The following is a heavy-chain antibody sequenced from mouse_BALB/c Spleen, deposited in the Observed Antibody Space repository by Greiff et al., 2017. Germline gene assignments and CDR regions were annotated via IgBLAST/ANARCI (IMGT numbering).Heavy chain of an antibody. J-gene: IGHJ4*01. Sequence: EVKLQQSGAELVKPGASVKLSCTASGFNIKDTYMHWVKQRPEQGLEWIGRIDPANGNTKYDPKFQGQATITADTSSNTAYLQLSRLTSEDTAVYYGAMIHYYGDYDMDYWGQGTTVTVSS. CDR1: GFNIKDTY. CDR3: AMIHYYGDYDMDY. V-gene: IGHV14-3*02. CDR2: IDPANGNT. D-gene: IGHD1-2*01.